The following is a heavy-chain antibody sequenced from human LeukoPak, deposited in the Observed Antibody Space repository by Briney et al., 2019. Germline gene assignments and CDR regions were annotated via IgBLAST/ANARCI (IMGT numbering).Heavy chain of an antibody. Sequence: GGSLRLSCAGSGFIFNSYAMHWVRQPPGKGLEWVSGISWNSGSIDYADSVKGRFTISRDNAKNSLYLQMNGLRVEDTAFYYCAKDNRRHYTSGPNPDSLHWGQGALVTVSS. J-gene: IGHJ4*02. V-gene: IGHV3-9*01. CDR2: ISWNSGSI. D-gene: IGHD6-19*01. CDR3: AKDNRRHYTSGPNPDSLH. CDR1: GFIFNSYA.